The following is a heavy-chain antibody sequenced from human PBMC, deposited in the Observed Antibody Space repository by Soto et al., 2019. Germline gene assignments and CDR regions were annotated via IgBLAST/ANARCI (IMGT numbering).Heavy chain of an antibody. D-gene: IGHD2-2*01. J-gene: IGHJ5*02. CDR2: IFYTGTT. Sequence: PSETLSLTCSASGGSISYNSYYWGWMRQPPGRGLEWVGGIFYTGTTYYSPSLKDRVTISVDTSKNSFSLNLTSVTAADTAVYFWARLVVVAPVANAWGQGTLVTVSS. V-gene: IGHV4-39*02. CDR3: ARLVVVAPVANA. CDR1: GGSISYNSYY.